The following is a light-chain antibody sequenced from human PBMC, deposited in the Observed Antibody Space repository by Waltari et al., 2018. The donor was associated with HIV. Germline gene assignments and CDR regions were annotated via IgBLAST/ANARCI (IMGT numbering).Light chain of an antibody. CDR1: QSLLYTSNSKNY. J-gene: IGKJ2*01. V-gene: IGKV4-1*01. CDR2: WAS. CDR3: QQYYSTPPT. Sequence: DIVMTQSPDPLAVSLGERASINCKSSQSLLYTSNSKNYLAWYQQRPGQPLKLLIYWASIRESGVPDRFSGSGSGTDFTLTISSLRAEDVAVYYCQQYYSTPPTFGQGTKLEIK.